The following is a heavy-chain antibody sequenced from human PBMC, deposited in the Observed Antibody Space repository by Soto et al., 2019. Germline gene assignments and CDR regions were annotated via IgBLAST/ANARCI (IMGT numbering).Heavy chain of an antibody. J-gene: IGHJ6*02. CDR1: GGSFSGYY. Sequence: SETLSLTCAVYGGSFSGYYWSWIRQPPGKGLEWIGDINHSGSTNYNPSLKSRVTISVDTSKNQFSLKLSSVTAADTAVYYCARAGPTVIAARRHYYYGMDVWGQGTTVTVSS. D-gene: IGHD6-6*01. CDR3: ARAGPTVIAARRHYYYGMDV. V-gene: IGHV4-34*01. CDR2: INHSGST.